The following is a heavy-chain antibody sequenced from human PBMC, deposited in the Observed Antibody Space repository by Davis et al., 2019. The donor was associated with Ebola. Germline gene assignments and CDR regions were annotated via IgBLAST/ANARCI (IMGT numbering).Heavy chain of an antibody. V-gene: IGHV3-23*01. CDR1: GFTFSSYA. D-gene: IGHD3-10*01. Sequence: GGSLRLSCAASGFTFSSYAMNWVRQAPGKGLEWVSAISNSASSTFYADSVKGRFTISRDNSRNTLYLQMNSLRADDTAVYFCAKDATSGFDSWGQGTLVTVSS. CDR3: AKDATSGFDS. CDR2: ISNSASST. J-gene: IGHJ4*02.